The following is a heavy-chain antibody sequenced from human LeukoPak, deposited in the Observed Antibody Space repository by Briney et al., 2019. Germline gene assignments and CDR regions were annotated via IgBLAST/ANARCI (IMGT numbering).Heavy chain of an antibody. Sequence: GGSLRLSCAASGFTVSSNYMSWVRQAPGKGLEWVSVIYSGGSTYYADSVKGRFTISRDNSKNTLYVQMNSLRAEDTAVYYCAKDRSRTSSGSSLGYWGQGTLVTVSS. J-gene: IGHJ4*02. CDR1: GFTVSSNY. D-gene: IGHD1-26*01. V-gene: IGHV3-53*01. CDR3: AKDRSRTSSGSSLGY. CDR2: IYSGGST.